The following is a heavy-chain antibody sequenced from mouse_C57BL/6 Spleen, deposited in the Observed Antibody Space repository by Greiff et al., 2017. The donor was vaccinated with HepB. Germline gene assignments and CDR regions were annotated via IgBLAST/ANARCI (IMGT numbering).Heavy chain of an antibody. CDR1: GFTFSSYA. V-gene: IGHV5-4*03. J-gene: IGHJ1*03. Sequence: DVKLVETGGGLVKPGGSLKLSCAASGFTFSSYAMSWVRQTPEKRLEWVATISDGGSYTYYPDNVKGRFTISRDNAKNNLYLQMSHLKSEDTAMYYCARPGSSLHWYFNVWGTGTTVTVSS. D-gene: IGHD1-1*01. CDR3: ARPGSSLHWYFNV. CDR2: ISDGGSYT.